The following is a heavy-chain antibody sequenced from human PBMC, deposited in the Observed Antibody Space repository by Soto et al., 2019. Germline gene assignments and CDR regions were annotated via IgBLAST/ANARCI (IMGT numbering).Heavy chain of an antibody. Sequence: PGGSLRLSCAASGFTFSSYGMHWVRQAPGKGLEWVAVIWYDGSNKYYADSVKGRFTISRDNSKNTLYLQMNSLRAEDTAVYYCARDHDYDILTGSRGDAFDIWGQGTMVTVSS. CDR2: IWYDGSNK. CDR3: ARDHDYDILTGSRGDAFDI. D-gene: IGHD3-9*01. V-gene: IGHV3-33*01. J-gene: IGHJ3*02. CDR1: GFTFSSYG.